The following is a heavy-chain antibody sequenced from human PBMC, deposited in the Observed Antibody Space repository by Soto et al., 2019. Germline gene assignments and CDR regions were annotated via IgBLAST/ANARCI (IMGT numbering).Heavy chain of an antibody. CDR2: ISGSGGST. D-gene: IGHD2-21*02. CDR1: GFTFSSYA. V-gene: IGHV3-23*01. CDR3: EKVGSEFCGGYCKNPFYPGAFDF. Sequence: GGSLRLSCAVSGFTFSSYAMSWVRQAPGKGLEWVSAISGSGGSTYYADSVKGRFTISRDNSKNTLYLQMNSLRAEDTAGYYCEKVGSEFCGGYCKNPFYPGAFDFGGKGKMVPV. J-gene: IGHJ3*01.